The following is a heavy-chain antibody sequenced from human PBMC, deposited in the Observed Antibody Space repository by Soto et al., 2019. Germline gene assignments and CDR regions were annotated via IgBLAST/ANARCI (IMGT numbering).Heavy chain of an antibody. CDR1: GGSISSSSYH. CDR2: IYYSGTT. CDR3: ARQYTPTTVVGFDS. Sequence: TLSLTCTVSGGSISSSSYHWAWIRQSPGRGLEWIGTIYYSGTTYYNPSLRSRLTISLDTSKNQFSLRLTSVTAADTAVYYCARQYTPTTVVGFDSWGQGTLVTVSS. J-gene: IGHJ4*02. D-gene: IGHD2-15*01. V-gene: IGHV4-39*01.